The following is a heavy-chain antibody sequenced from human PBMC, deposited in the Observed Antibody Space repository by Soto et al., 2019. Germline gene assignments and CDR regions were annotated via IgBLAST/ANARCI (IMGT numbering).Heavy chain of an antibody. CDR3: ATYRYCSGGSCYSTHPDFDY. J-gene: IGHJ4*02. V-gene: IGHV1-69*02. CDR1: GGTFSSYT. D-gene: IGHD2-15*01. Sequence: ASVKVSCKASGGTFSSYTISWVRQAPGQGLEWMGRIIPILGIANYAQKFQGRVTITADKSTSTAYMELSSLRSEDTAVYYCATYRYCSGGSCYSTHPDFDYWGQGTLVTVSS. CDR2: IIPILGIA.